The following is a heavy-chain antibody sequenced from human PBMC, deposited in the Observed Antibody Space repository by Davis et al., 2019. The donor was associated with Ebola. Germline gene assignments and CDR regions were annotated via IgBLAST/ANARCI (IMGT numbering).Heavy chain of an antibody. J-gene: IGHJ6*02. CDR1: AGSISSSSYY. CDR3: ARHLDHYYGSGSYYLRGGSGMDV. Sequence: SETLSLTCTVSAGSISSSSYYWGWIRQPPGKGLEWTGSIYYSGSTYYNPSRKSRVTISVDTSKNQFSLKLRCVTAADTAVYYCARHLDHYYGSGSYYLRGGSGMDVWGQGTTVTVSS. V-gene: IGHV4-39*01. D-gene: IGHD3-10*01. CDR2: IYYSGST.